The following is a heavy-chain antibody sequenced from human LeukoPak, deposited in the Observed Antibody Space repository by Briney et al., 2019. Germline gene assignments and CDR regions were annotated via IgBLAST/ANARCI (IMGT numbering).Heavy chain of an antibody. J-gene: IGHJ2*01. D-gene: IGHD6-19*01. CDR3: ARETLAVAGTVWYFDL. Sequence: PGGSLRLSCAASGFTFSSYSTNWVRQAPGKGLEWVSSISSSSSYIYYADSVKGRFTISRDNAKNSLYLQMNSLRAEDTAVYYCARETLAVAGTVWYFDLWGRGTLVTVSS. CDR1: GFTFSSYS. CDR2: ISSSSSYI. V-gene: IGHV3-21*01.